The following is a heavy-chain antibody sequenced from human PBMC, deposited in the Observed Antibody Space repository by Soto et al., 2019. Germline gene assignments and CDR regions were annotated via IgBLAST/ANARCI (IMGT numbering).Heavy chain of an antibody. CDR3: ARPVYSGYDSNLDY. D-gene: IGHD5-12*01. V-gene: IGHV1-8*01. Sequence: ASVKVSCKASGYTFTSYDINWVRQATGQGLEWMGWMNPNSGNTGYAQKFQGRVTMTRNTSISTAYMELSSLRSEDTVVYYCARPVYSGYDSNLDYWGQGTLVTVSS. CDR2: MNPNSGNT. CDR1: GYTFTSYD. J-gene: IGHJ4*02.